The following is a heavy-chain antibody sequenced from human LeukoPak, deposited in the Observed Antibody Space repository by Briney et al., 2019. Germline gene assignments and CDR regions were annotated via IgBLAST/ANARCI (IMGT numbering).Heavy chain of an antibody. CDR3: ASGNIWGYCSGGSCYRFDY. Sequence: SVKVSCKASGGTFSSYDISWVRQAPGQGLEWMGGIIPIFGTANYAQKFQGRVTITADESTSTAYMELSSLRSEDTAVYYCASGNIWGYCSGGSCYRFDYWGQGTLVTVSS. CDR1: GGTFSSYD. D-gene: IGHD2-15*01. CDR2: IIPIFGTA. V-gene: IGHV1-69*13. J-gene: IGHJ4*02.